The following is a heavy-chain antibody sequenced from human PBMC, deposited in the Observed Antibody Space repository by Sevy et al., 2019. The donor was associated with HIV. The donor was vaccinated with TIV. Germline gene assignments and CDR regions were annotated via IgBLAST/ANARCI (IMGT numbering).Heavy chain of an antibody. V-gene: IGHV3-21*05. CDR1: GLTLSSYA. J-gene: IGHJ3*01. CDR2: ISSRSSFT. CDR3: ARGAYDV. Sequence: GGSLRLSCADSGLTLSSYAMNWVRQAPGKGLECVAYISSRSSFTNYTDSVRGRFTISRDNAKNEVFLQMNSLRAEDTGVYYCARGAYDVWGQGTTVTVSS.